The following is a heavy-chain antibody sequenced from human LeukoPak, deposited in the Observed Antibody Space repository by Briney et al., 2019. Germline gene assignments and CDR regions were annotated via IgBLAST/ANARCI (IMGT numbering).Heavy chain of an antibody. J-gene: IGHJ5*02. V-gene: IGHV4-39*01. Sequence: SETLSLTCTVSGGSISSSSYYWGWIRQPPGKGLEWIGSIYYSGSTYYNPSLKSRVTISVDTSKNQFSLQLNSVTPEDTAVYYCARVVIAARPWRSFDPWGQGTLVTVSS. CDR3: ARVVIAARPWRSFDP. CDR1: GGSISSSSYY. D-gene: IGHD6-6*01. CDR2: IYYSGST.